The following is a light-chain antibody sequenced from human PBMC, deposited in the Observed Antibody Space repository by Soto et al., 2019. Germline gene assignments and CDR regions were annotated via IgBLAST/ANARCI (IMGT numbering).Light chain of an antibody. J-gene: IGKJ2*01. CDR1: QSISNY. V-gene: IGKV1-39*01. CDR2: AAS. Sequence: DLQMTQSPSSLSASVGDRVTITCRASQSISNYLNWYQQKPGKAPKLLIYAASSLQSGVPSRFSGSGSGTYFTLTISSLQPEDFATYYCQQSYSTPTFGQGTKLEIK. CDR3: QQSYSTPT.